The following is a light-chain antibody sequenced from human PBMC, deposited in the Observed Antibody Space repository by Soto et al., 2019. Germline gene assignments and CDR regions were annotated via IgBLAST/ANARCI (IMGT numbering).Light chain of an antibody. Sequence: QSALTQPASVSGSPGQSITLSCTGTSSDFGGYDYVSWYQQYPGKAPKLMIYDVSNRPSGVSDRFSGSKSANTASLTISGLQAEDEADYYCNSYTTSSSLYVFGTGTRSPS. J-gene: IGLJ1*01. CDR3: NSYTTSSSLYV. V-gene: IGLV2-14*01. CDR2: DVS. CDR1: SSDFGGYDY.